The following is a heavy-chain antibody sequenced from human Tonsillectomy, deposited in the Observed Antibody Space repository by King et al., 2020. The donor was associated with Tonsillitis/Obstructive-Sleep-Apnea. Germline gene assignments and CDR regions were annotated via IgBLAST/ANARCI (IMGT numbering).Heavy chain of an antibody. Sequence: VQLVESGGGVVQPGRSLRLSCAASGFTFSSYAMHWVRQAPGKGLEWVAVISYDGSNKYYADSVKGRFTISRDNSKNTLYLQMNSLGAEDTAVYYCARDRYVDTAMVIDYWGQGTLVTVSS. CDR3: ARDRYVDTAMVIDY. J-gene: IGHJ4*02. CDR2: ISYDGSNK. D-gene: IGHD5-18*01. CDR1: GFTFSSYA. V-gene: IGHV3-30*04.